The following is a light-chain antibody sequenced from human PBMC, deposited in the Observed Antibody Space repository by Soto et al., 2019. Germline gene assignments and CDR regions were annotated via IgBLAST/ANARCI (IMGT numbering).Light chain of an antibody. CDR3: QQYGSSPRN. CDR1: QSVSSN. V-gene: IGKV3-20*01. CDR2: GAS. Sequence: EIVMTQSRATLSVSAGERATLSCRARQSVSSNLAWYQQKPGQAPRLLIYGASTRATGIPDRFSGSGSGTDFTLTISRLEPEDFAVYYCQQYGSSPRNFGQGTQLEIK. J-gene: IGKJ5*01.